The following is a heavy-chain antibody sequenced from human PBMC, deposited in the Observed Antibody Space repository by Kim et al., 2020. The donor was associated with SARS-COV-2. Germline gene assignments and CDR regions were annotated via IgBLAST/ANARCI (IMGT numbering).Heavy chain of an antibody. D-gene: IGHD3-9*01. CDR3: AKLGVYDILTGEWDAFDS. Sequence: VKGRFTISRDNAKNSLYLQMNSLRAEDTALYYCAKLGVYDILTGEWDAFDSWGQGTMVTVSS. V-gene: IGHV3-9*01. J-gene: IGHJ3*02.